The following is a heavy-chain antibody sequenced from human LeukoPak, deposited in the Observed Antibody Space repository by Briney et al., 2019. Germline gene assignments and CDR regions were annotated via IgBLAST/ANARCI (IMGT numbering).Heavy chain of an antibody. CDR1: GGSISSGDYY. CDR2: IYYSGST. V-gene: IGHV4-30-4*01. Sequence: SETLSLTCTVSGGSISSGDYYWSWIRRPPGKGLEWIGYIYYSGSTYYNPSLKSRVTISVDTSKNQFSLKLSSVTAADTAVYYCARELTRPLHYFDYWGQGTLVTVSS. J-gene: IGHJ4*02. CDR3: ARELTRPLHYFDY.